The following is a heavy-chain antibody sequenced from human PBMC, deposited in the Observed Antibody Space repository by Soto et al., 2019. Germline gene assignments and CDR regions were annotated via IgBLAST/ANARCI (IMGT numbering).Heavy chain of an antibody. CDR2: MDPNSGNT. D-gene: IGHD3-16*02. J-gene: IGHJ4*02. Sequence: QVQLVQSGVEVKKPGASVKVSCKASGYTSTSSDINWVRQATGQGLEWMGWMDPNSGNTGYAQKFKGRVTMTRNTSISTAYMELSSLRSEDTAVYYCARGEIIYDYIWGSFRYTVFDYWGQGSQVTVPS. CDR1: GYTSTSSD. CDR3: ARGEIIYDYIWGSFRYTVFDY. V-gene: IGHV1-8*01.